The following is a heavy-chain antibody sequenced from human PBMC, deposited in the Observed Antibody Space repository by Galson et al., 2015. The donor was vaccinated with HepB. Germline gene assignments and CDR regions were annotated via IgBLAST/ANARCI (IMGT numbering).Heavy chain of an antibody. CDR1: GGTFSSYA. CDR3: ARSLQQWLRAQFNAFDI. D-gene: IGHD6-19*01. CDR2: IIPIFGTA. J-gene: IGHJ3*02. V-gene: IGHV1-69*13. Sequence: SVKVSCKASGGTFSSYAISWVRQAPGQGLEWMGGIIPIFGTANYAQKFQGRVTITADEPTSTAYMELSSLRSEDTAVYYCARSLQQWLRAQFNAFDIWGQGTMVTVSS.